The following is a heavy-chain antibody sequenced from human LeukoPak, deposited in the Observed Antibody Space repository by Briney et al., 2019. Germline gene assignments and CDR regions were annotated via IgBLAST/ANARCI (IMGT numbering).Heavy chain of an antibody. CDR3: ARLGMTAAHFDY. D-gene: IGHD6-13*01. J-gene: IGHJ4*02. Sequence: SETLSLTCTFSGYTMTNYLWSWIRQPAGKGVEWIGRIYASGATHYNPALKSRVTLSVDTSKNQFSLNLSSVTAADTAVYYCARLGMTAAHFDYWGQGTLVTVSS. V-gene: IGHV4-4*07. CDR1: GYTMTNYL. CDR2: IYASGAT.